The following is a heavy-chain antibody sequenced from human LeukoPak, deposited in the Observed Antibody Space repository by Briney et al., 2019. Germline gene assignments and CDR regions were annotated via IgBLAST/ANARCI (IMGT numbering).Heavy chain of an antibody. Sequence: GGSLRLSCAASEFTFSSFEMNWVRQAPGKGLGWISYISRSARTTYYADSVKGRFTISRDNSKNTLYLQMNSLRAEDTAVYYCATATVVTADFDYWGQGTLVTVSS. D-gene: IGHD4-23*01. V-gene: IGHV3-48*03. CDR1: EFTFSSFE. J-gene: IGHJ4*02. CDR2: ISRSARTT. CDR3: ATATVVTADFDY.